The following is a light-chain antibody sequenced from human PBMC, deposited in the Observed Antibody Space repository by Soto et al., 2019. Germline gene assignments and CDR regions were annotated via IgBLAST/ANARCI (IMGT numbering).Light chain of an antibody. CDR3: RQYGGTPQWT. Sequence: VLTTSQGALSLFPGNEATLSGRASQNVSSSYLAWYQQKPGRAPTLLIYGASSSTTGITDGFCSSSSGTDFTLTISSMVPEEFAVYYCRQYGGTPQWTFGQGTRLEIK. J-gene: IGKJ5*01. CDR1: QNVSSSY. CDR2: GAS. V-gene: IGKV3-20*01.